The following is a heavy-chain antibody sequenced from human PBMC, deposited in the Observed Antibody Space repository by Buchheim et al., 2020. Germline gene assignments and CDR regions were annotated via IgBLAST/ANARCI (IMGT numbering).Heavy chain of an antibody. J-gene: IGHJ2*01. CDR1: GGSIRSNY. CDR2: VYHSGTT. CDR3: ARDIEVVGATLYFDL. Sequence: QVQLQEWGPGLVKPSETLSLSCTVSGGSIRSNYWSWIRQPPGKGLEYLGQVYHSGTTNYNPSLKSQVSISLDTSKNRFSLELRSVTAADTAVYYCARDIEVVGATLYFDLWGRGTL. V-gene: IGHV4-59*01. D-gene: IGHD1-26*01.